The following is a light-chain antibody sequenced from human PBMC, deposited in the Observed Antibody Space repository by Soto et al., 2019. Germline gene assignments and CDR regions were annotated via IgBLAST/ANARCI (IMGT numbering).Light chain of an antibody. CDR2: DAS. CDR3: QVRDVWPL. Sequence: IVLTQSPVTLAVSPGESAVLSCRASQSVSTSLAWYQHKPGQAPRLFIYDASKRAPGIPARFTGSGSGAHFTLTISSLEPEDIAVYYCQVRDVWPLFGQGTKVEIK. J-gene: IGKJ1*01. CDR1: QSVSTS. V-gene: IGKV3-11*01.